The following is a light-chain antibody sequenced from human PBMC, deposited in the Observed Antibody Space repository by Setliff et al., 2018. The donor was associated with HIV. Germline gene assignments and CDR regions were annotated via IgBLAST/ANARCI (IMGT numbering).Light chain of an antibody. CDR3: NSYTTSGTRV. J-gene: IGLJ1*01. Sequence: QSALTQPASVSGSPGQSIIISCTGTSSDVGGYNYVSWYQQHPGKAPKLIIYEATNRPSGVSDRFSGSKSVNTASLTISGLQTEDEADYYCNSYTTSGTRVFGTGTKVTVL. V-gene: IGLV2-14*01. CDR1: SSDVGGYNY. CDR2: EAT.